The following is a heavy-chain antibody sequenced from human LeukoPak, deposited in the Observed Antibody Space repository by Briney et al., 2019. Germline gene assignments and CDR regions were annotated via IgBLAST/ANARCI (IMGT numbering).Heavy chain of an antibody. Sequence: SETLSLTCTVSGGSISSYYWSWIRQPPGKGLECIGSIYYSGSTYYNPSLKSRVTISVDTSKNQFSLRLSSVTAADTAVYYCARSYCSSTSCYAGGYFQHWGQGTLVTVSS. D-gene: IGHD2-2*01. CDR2: IYYSGST. V-gene: IGHV4-59*05. J-gene: IGHJ1*01. CDR1: GGSISSYY. CDR3: ARSYCSSTSCYAGGYFQH.